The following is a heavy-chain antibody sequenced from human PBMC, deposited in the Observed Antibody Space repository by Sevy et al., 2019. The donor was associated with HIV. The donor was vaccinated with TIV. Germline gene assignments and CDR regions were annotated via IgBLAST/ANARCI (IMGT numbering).Heavy chain of an antibody. J-gene: IGHJ5*02. CDR1: GFTFDDYA. D-gene: IGHD3-9*01. CDR3: AKSPHYDILTGSFDP. Sequence: GGSLRLSCAASGFTFDDYAMHWVRQAPGKGLEWVSGISWNSGSIGYADSVKGRFTISRDKAKNSLYLQMNSLRADDTAWYYCAKSPHYDILTGSFDPWGQGTLVTVSS. CDR2: ISWNSGSI. V-gene: IGHV3-9*01.